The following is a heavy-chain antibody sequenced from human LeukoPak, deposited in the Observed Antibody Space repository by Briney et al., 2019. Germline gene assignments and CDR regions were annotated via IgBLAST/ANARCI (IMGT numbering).Heavy chain of an antibody. CDR2: IYYSGST. D-gene: IGHD6-13*01. CDR3: ARQYFRVFDV. Sequence: MASETLSLTCTVSGGSISGYYWSWIRQPPGKGLEWIGYIYYSGSTNYTPSLKSRVTISVDTSKNQFSLKLSSVTAADTAVYYCARQYFRVFDVWGQGTTVTVSS. V-gene: IGHV4-59*08. J-gene: IGHJ6*02. CDR1: GGSISGYY.